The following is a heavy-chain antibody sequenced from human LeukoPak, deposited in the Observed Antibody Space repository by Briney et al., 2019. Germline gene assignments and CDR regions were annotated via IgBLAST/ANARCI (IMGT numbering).Heavy chain of an antibody. CDR1: GFAFSSYG. Sequence: GGSLRLSCAASGFAFSSYGMHWVRQAPGKGLEWVAFIRYDGRDKYYADSVKGRFTISRDNSKNTLYLQMNSLRAEDTAVYYCAKGYSSGSYDAFDIWGQGTMVTVSS. V-gene: IGHV3-30*02. CDR2: IRYDGRDK. D-gene: IGHD3-22*01. J-gene: IGHJ3*02. CDR3: AKGYSSGSYDAFDI.